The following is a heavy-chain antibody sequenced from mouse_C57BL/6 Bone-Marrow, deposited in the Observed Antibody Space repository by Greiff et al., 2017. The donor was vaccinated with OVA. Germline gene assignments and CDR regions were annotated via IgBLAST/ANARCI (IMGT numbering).Heavy chain of an antibody. J-gene: IGHJ3*01. CDR1: GYTFTSYG. D-gene: IGHD2-5*01. CDR2: IYPRSGNT. Sequence: QVQLQQSGAELARPGASVKLSCKASGYTFTSYGISWVKQRTGQGLEWIGEIYPRSGNTYYNEKFKDKATLTVDKSSSTAYMQLSSLTSEDSAVYYCARWDYSNFFAYWGQGTLVTVSA. CDR3: ARWDYSNFFAY. V-gene: IGHV1-81*01.